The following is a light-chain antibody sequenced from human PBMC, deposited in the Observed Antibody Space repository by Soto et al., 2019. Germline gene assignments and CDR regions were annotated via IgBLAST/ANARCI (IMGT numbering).Light chain of an antibody. CDR3: DQGHSMPFT. CDR2: AAS. J-gene: IGKJ3*01. V-gene: IGKV1-39*01. Sequence: TQTTQTPSSLSASVGDRVTITCRASQSITNSLNWYQHKPGKAPTVVVYAASSLQSGVPSRFSGSGSGTDFTLTISSLQPADFATYFSDQGHSMPFTFSPGPKVDIK. CDR1: QSITNS.